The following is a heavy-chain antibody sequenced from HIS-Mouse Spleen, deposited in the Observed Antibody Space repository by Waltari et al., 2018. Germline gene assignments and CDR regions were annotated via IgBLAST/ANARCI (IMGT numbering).Heavy chain of an antibody. D-gene: IGHD3-3*01. CDR1: GFTFSSYA. Sequence: VQPGRSLRLSCAASGFTFSSYAMHWFRQAPGKGLEWVAVISYDGSNKYYADSVKGRFTISRDNSKNTLYLQMNSLRAEDTAVYYCARDHYDFWSGYDAFDIWGQGTMVTVSS. J-gene: IGHJ3*02. CDR2: ISYDGSNK. V-gene: IGHV3-30*04. CDR3: ARDHYDFWSGYDAFDI.